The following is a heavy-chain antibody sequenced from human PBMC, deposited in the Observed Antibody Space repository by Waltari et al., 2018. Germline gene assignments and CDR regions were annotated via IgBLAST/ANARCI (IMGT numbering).Heavy chain of an antibody. V-gene: IGHV3-21*02. Sequence: EVQLVESGGGLGKPGGSLRLACASSGFTFKTDTMNWVRQAPGKGLEWVSSISSTSSDIYYADSVKGRFTISRDNAKSSLYLQLNSLRAEDTAVYYCAGGYSSYYGMDVWGQGTTVTVSS. D-gene: IGHD6-13*01. CDR3: AGGYSSYYGMDV. J-gene: IGHJ6*02. CDR1: GFTFKTDT. CDR2: ISSTSSDI.